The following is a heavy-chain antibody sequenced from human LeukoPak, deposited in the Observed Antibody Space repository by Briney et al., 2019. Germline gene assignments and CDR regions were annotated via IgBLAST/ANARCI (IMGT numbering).Heavy chain of an antibody. J-gene: IGHJ6*03. Sequence: GGSLRLSCAASGFTFSSYNMNWVRQAPGKGLEWVSSITSTGTYTFYADSVKGRFTISRDNSKNSLYLQMISLRAEDTAIYYCARDPYSGSYGDSYYYYMDVWGKGPRSPSP. CDR2: ITSTGTYT. V-gene: IGHV3-21*01. D-gene: IGHD1-26*01. CDR3: ARDPYSGSYGDSYYYYMDV. CDR1: GFTFSSYN.